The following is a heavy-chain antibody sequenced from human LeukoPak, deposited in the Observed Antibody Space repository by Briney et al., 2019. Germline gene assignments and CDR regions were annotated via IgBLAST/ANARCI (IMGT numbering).Heavy chain of an antibody. D-gene: IGHD3-22*01. CDR3: AKVYYYDNTVHGFDY. CDR2: ISGSGGST. CDR1: GFTFSSYA. V-gene: IGHV3-23*01. J-gene: IGHJ4*02. Sequence: PGGSLRLSCAASGFTFSSYAMSWVRQAPGKGLEWVSAISGSGGSTYYADSVKGRFTIFRDNSKNTLYLQMNGLRAEDTAVYYCAKVYYYDNTVHGFDYWGQGTLVTVSS.